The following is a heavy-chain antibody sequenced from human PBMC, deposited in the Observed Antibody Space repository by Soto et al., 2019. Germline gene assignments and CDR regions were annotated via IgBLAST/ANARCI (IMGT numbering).Heavy chain of an antibody. D-gene: IGHD1-26*01. J-gene: IGHJ5*02. CDR1: GFSVSSNY. V-gene: IGHV3-53*01. CDR3: ARHRHPRGTVGATSPLDP. CDR2: HYSGGST. Sequence: GSLRLSCAISGFSVSSNYLSWVRQAPGKGLEWVSVHYSGGSTYYADSVQGRFTISRDKSNNTLYLQMRRVRAEDTAVYFCARHRHPRGTVGATSPLDPWGQGTQVTVSS.